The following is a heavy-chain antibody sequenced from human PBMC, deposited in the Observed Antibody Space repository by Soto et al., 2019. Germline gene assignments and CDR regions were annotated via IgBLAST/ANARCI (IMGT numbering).Heavy chain of an antibody. V-gene: IGHV4-59*11. CDR2: VFYSGST. Sequence: PTETLSLTCTVSGAAIDSHYWSWIRQPPGKELEWIGQVFYSGSTNYNPSLKSRVTISINTSTKQFSLKLTSVSAADTDVYYCDRSFMVPVDYFDSWGQGTLVTVSS. D-gene: IGHD3-10*01. J-gene: IGHJ4*02. CDR3: DRSFMVPVDYFDS. CDR1: GAAIDSHY.